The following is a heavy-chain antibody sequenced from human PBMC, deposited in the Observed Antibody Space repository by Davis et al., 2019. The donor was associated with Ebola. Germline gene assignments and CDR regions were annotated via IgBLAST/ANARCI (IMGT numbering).Heavy chain of an antibody. CDR3: AREEGYCSGSSCYSGYFDY. D-gene: IGHD2-15*01. CDR1: GGSISSGGYY. J-gene: IGHJ4*02. Sequence: MPSETLSLTCTVSGGSISSGGYYWSWIRQPPGKGLEWIGEINHSGSTNYNPSLKSRVTISVDTSKNQFSLKLSSVTAADTAVYYCAREEGYCSGSSCYSGYFDYWGQGTLVTVSS. V-gene: IGHV4-39*07. CDR2: INHSGST.